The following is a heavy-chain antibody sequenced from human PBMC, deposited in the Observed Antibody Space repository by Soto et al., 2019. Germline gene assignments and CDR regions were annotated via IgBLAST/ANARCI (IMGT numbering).Heavy chain of an antibody. Sequence: GGSLRLSCAASGLTFSSHAMSWVRQAPGKGLEWVSAISAPGGSTYYADSVKGRFTISRDNSKNTLFLQVNSLRAEDTAVYYCAKDRNKVPATYYFDYWGQGTLVTVSS. D-gene: IGHD2-2*01. CDR3: AKDRNKVPATYYFDY. J-gene: IGHJ4*02. CDR2: ISAPGGST. CDR1: GLTFSSHA. V-gene: IGHV3-23*01.